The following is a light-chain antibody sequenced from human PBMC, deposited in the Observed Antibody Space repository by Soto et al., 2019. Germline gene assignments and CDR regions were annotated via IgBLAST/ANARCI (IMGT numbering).Light chain of an antibody. J-gene: IGKJ4*01. CDR3: QQYNSYPPT. Sequence: IQLTETPSSLSASVGEGVTMTCRASQGIRSFLAWYQQKPGKAPKLLIYAASSLQSGVPSRFSGSGFGTDFTLTITSLQPDDFATYYCQQYNSYPPTFGGGTKVDIK. V-gene: IGKV1-9*01. CDR2: AAS. CDR1: QGIRSF.